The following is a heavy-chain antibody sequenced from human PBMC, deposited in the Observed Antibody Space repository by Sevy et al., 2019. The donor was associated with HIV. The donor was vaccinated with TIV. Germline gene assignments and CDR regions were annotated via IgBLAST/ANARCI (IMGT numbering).Heavy chain of an antibody. J-gene: IGHJ3*01. CDR3: ARGVGGPGVMITFGGVKYAFDF. V-gene: IGHV4-30-4*01. CDR1: GGSITTTDYY. CDR2: IHYSGRT. Sequence: SETLSLTCTVSGGSITTTDYYWSWIRQSPRKGLEWIGYIHYSGRTYYNPSLKSRVTMSVDTSRNLFSLRLNSVTATDTAVYYCARGVGGPGVMITFGGVKYAFDFWGQGRTVTVSS. D-gene: IGHD3-16*01.